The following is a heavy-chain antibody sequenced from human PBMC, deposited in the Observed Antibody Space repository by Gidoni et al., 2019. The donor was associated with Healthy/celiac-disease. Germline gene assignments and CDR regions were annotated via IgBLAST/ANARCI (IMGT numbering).Heavy chain of an antibody. J-gene: IGHJ5*02. Sequence: QVQLQESGPGLVKPSETLSLTCTVSGGSISSYYWSWIRQPPGKGLEWIGYIYYSGSTNYNPSLKSRVTISVDTSKNQFSLKLSSVTAADTAVYYCARGSVTTFYWFDPWGQGTLVTVSS. CDR2: IYYSGST. CDR3: ARGSVTTFYWFDP. CDR1: GGSISSYY. D-gene: IGHD4-17*01. V-gene: IGHV4-59*01.